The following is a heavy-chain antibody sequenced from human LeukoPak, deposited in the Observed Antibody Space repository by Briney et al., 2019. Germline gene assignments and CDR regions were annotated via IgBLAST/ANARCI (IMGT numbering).Heavy chain of an antibody. Sequence: PSETLSLTCTVSGGSISSYYWSWIPQPPGKGLEWIGYIYYSGSTNYNPSLKSRVTISVDTSKNQFSLKLSSVTAADTAVYYCARQPSDFWSGYALDYWGQGTLVTVSS. J-gene: IGHJ4*02. CDR1: GGSISSYY. V-gene: IGHV4-59*08. CDR3: ARQPSDFWSGYALDY. D-gene: IGHD3-3*01. CDR2: IYYSGST.